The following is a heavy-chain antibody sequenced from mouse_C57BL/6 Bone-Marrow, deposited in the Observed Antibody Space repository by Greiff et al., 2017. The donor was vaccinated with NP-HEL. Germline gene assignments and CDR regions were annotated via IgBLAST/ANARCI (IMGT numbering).Heavy chain of an antibody. D-gene: IGHD2-5*01. CDR1: GFSLTSYG. J-gene: IGHJ3*01. CDR3: ARIYSNFAY. V-gene: IGHV2-2*01. Sequence: QVQLKQSGPGLVQPSQSLSISCTVSGFSLTSYGVHWVRQSPGKGLEWLGVIWSGGSTDYNAAFISRLSISKDNSKSQVFCKMNSLQADDTAIYYCARIYSNFAYWGQGTLVTVSA. CDR2: IWSGGST.